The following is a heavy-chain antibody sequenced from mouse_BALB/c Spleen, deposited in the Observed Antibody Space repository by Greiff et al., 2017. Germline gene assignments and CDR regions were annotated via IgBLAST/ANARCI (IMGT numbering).Heavy chain of an antibody. D-gene: IGHD2-4*01. J-gene: IGHJ3*01. CDR1: GYTFTSYW. CDR2: INPSTGYT. Sequence: VQLQQSGAELAKPGASVKMSCKASGYTFTSYWMHWVKQRPGQGLEWIGYINPSTGYTEYNQKFKDKATLTADKSSSTAYMQLSSLTSEDSAVYYCASYYDYDQVAYWGQGTLVTVSA. CDR3: ASYYDYDQVAY. V-gene: IGHV1-7*01.